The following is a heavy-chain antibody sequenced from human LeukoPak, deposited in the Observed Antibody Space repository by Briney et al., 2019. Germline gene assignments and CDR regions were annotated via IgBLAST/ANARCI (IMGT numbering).Heavy chain of an antibody. CDR2: IKQDGGEK. CDR3: AREKIVVPAASGPQFDY. D-gene: IGHD2-2*01. CDR1: GFTFSSYW. V-gene: IGHV3-7*01. Sequence: SGGSLRLSCEVSGFTFSSYWMSWVRQAPGKGLEWVANIKQDGGEKYYVDSVKGRFTISRDNAKNSLYLQMNSLRAEDTAVYYCAREKIVVPAASGPQFDYWGQGTLVTVSS. J-gene: IGHJ4*02.